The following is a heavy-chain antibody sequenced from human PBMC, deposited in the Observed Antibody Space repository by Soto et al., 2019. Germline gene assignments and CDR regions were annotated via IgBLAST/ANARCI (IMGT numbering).Heavy chain of an antibody. Sequence: PGGSLRLSCAASGFTFSSHWMTWVRQAPGKGLEWLANIRGDGIYTYYLDSVKGRFTISRDNAKNTLYLQMNSLGAEDTAVYYCARDGIGGTVFRGYLDYWGRGTVVTVSS. J-gene: IGHJ4*02. CDR2: IRGDGIYT. D-gene: IGHD1-7*01. V-gene: IGHV3-7*01. CDR1: GFTFSSHW. CDR3: ARDGIGGTVFRGYLDY.